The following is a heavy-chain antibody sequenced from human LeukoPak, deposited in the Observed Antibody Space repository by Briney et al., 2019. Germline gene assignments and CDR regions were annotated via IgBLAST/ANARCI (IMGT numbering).Heavy chain of an antibody. V-gene: IGHV4-4*07. D-gene: IGHD3-22*01. Sequence: SETLSLTCTVSGGSISSYYWSWIRQPAGKGLEWIGRIYTSGSTNYNPSLKSRVTMSVDTSKNQFSLKLSSVTAADTAVYYCARDVYYYDSSGYYRYYGMDVWGQGTAVTVSS. CDR3: ARDVYYYDSSGYYRYYGMDV. J-gene: IGHJ6*02. CDR2: IYTSGST. CDR1: GGSISSYY.